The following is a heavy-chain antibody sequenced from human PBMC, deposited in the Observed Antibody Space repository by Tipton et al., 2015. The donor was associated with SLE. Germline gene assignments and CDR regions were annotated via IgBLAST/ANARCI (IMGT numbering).Heavy chain of an antibody. D-gene: IGHD6-13*01. V-gene: IGHV3-43*02. CDR3: AKDNLIAAAGTRWFDP. CDR1: GFIFDDFA. J-gene: IGHJ5*02. Sequence: PLRLSCAASGFIFDDFAMHWVRQAPGKGLEWLSLISGDGGSTYYADSVKGRFIISRDNSKNSLYLQMNSLRTEDTALYYCAKDNLIAAAGTRWFDPWGQGTLVTVSS. CDR2: ISGDGGST.